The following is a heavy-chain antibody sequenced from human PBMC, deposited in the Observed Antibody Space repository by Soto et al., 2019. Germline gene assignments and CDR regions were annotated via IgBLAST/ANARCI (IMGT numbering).Heavy chain of an antibody. CDR3: ARVVSRGGGPYYLAAVDR. CDR1: GFTFSDYW. Sequence: EVQLVESGGGLVQPGESLRLSCAASGFTFSDYWMSWVRQAPGKGLEWVATIKKDESKKSYLDSVRGRFTISRDNARNLRNWQMCGLRAEDTALDYCARVVSRGGGPYYLAAVDRWGHGTRVNVSS. V-gene: IGHV3-7*05. J-gene: IGHJ3*02. CDR2: IKKDESKK. D-gene: IGHD3-10*01.